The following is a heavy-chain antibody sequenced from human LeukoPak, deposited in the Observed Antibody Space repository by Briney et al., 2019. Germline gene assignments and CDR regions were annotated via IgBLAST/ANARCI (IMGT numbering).Heavy chain of an antibody. CDR3: ARGQNYYDSSGYYY. Sequence: SETLSLTCTVSGGSISSYYWSWIRQPPGKGLEWIGYIYYSGSTNYNPSLKSRVTISVDTSKNQFSLKLSSVTAADTAVYYCARGQNYYDSSGYYYWGQGTLVTASS. V-gene: IGHV4-59*01. D-gene: IGHD3-22*01. CDR1: GGSISSYY. J-gene: IGHJ4*02. CDR2: IYYSGST.